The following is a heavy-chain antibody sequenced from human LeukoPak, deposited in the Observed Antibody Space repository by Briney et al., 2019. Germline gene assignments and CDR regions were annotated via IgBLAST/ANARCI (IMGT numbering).Heavy chain of an antibody. V-gene: IGHV4-31*03. Sequence: SETLSLTCTVSGGSISSSPYYWSWFRQRPGKGLEWMGYISYSGSTSYNPSLKSRLAISADTSTNLLSLRLNSVTDADTAVYYCAGAPNQDFFDYWGQGTLVTVSS. CDR1: GGSISSSPYY. J-gene: IGHJ4*02. CDR2: ISYSGST. D-gene: IGHD3-3*01. CDR3: AGAPNQDFFDY.